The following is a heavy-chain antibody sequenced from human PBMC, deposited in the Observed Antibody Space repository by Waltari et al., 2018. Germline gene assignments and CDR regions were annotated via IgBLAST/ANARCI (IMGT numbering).Heavy chain of an antibody. CDR1: GFSFSSNW. CDR3: TRVGEKGDY. V-gene: IGHV3-7*03. Sequence: EVQLVESGGALVEPGGSLRVSCLASGFSFSSNWMSWVRQAPGKGLEWVANIKPDGSEKYYVDPVKGRFTISRDNAENSLYLQMNSLRAEDTAVYYCTRVGEKGDYWGQGTLVTVSS. CDR2: IKPDGSEK. J-gene: IGHJ4*02.